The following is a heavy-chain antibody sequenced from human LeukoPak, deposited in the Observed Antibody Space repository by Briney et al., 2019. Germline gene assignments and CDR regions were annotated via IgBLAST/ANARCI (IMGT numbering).Heavy chain of an antibody. CDR1: GGSISSYY. J-gene: IGHJ4*02. V-gene: IGHV4-59*01. Sequence: RTSETPSLTCTVSGGSISSYYWSWIRQPPGKRLEWIGYIYYSGSTNYNPSLESRVTISVDTSKNQFSLKLSSVTAADTAVYYCARDGDYFDYWGQGTLVTVSS. CDR3: ARDGDYFDY. CDR2: IYYSGST. D-gene: IGHD3-16*01.